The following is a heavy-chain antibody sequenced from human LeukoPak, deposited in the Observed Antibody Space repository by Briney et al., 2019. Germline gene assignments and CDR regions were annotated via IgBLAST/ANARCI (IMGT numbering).Heavy chain of an antibody. V-gene: IGHV1-2*06. CDR3: ARVGTSWVREEDY. CDR1: GYTYTGSS. Sequence: ASVKVSCKASGYTYTGSSMHWVRQAPGQGLEWMGRINPNRGGTNYAQKFQGRVTMTRDTSISTAYMELSRLRSDDTAVYYCARVGTSWVREEDYWGQGTLVTVSS. CDR2: INPNRGGT. D-gene: IGHD3-10*01. J-gene: IGHJ4*02.